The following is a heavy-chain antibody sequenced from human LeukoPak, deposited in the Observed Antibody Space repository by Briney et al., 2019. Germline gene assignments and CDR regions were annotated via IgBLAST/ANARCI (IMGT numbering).Heavy chain of an antibody. V-gene: IGHV1-18*01. J-gene: IGHJ5*02. CDR1: VYTFTSYG. D-gene: IGHD2-21*02. CDR3: ARATRVVTAILNWFDP. Sequence: ASVTVSYKPSVYTFTSYGISWVRQAPGQGLEWMGWISAYNGNTNYAQKPQGRVTMTTDTSTSTAYMALRSLRSDDTAVYYCARATRVVTAILNWFDPWGQGTLVTVSS. CDR2: ISAYNGNT.